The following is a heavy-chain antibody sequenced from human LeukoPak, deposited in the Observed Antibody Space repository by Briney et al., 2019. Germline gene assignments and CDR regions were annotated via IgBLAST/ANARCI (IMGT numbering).Heavy chain of an antibody. V-gene: IGHV4-31*03. CDR1: GGSISSGGYY. Sequence: SETLSLTCTVSGGSISSGGYYWSWIRQHPGKGLEWIGYIYYSGSTYYNPSLKSRVTISVDTSKNQFSLKLSSVTAADTAVYYCARGDCSSTSCYGYRSGIDYWGQGTLVTVSS. CDR3: ARGDCSSTSCYGYRSGIDY. J-gene: IGHJ4*02. CDR2: IYYSGST. D-gene: IGHD2-2*01.